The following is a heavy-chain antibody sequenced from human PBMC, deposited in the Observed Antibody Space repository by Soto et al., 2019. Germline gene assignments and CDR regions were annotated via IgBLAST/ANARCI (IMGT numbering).Heavy chain of an antibody. D-gene: IGHD2-15*01. CDR1: GGSISSYY. CDR2: IYYSGST. J-gene: IGHJ4*02. CDR3: ARAPIGYCSGGSCYSGRYYFDY. Sequence: PSETLSLTCTVSGGSISSYYWSWIRQPPGKGLEWIGYIYYSGSTNYNPSLKSRVTISVDTSKNQFSLKLSSVTAADTAVYYCARAPIGYCSGGSCYSGRYYFDYWGQGTLVTVSS. V-gene: IGHV4-59*01.